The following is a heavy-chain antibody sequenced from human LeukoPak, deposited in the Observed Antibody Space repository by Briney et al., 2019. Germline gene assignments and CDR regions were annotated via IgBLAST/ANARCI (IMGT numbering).Heavy chain of an antibody. CDR3: ARTIITLGWLQLGAHYFDY. V-gene: IGHV3-30*02. J-gene: IGHJ4*02. CDR1: GFTFSSYG. CDR2: IRYDGSNK. D-gene: IGHD5-24*01. Sequence: AGGSLRLSCAASGFTFSSYGMHWVRQAPGKGLEWVAFIRYDGSNKYYADSVKGRFTISRDNSKNTLYLQMNSLRAEDTAVYYCARTIITLGWLQLGAHYFDYWGQGTLVTVSS.